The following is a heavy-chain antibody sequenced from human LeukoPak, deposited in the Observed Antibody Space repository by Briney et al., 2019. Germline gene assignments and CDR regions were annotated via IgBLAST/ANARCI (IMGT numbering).Heavy chain of an antibody. CDR3: ARKAYGLDV. Sequence: PGGSLRLSCAPSGFTFSSYWMSWVRQAPGKGLEWVANIKQDGSEKYYVDSVKGRFTISRDNGKHSLYLQMNSLRAEDTAVYYCARKAYGLDVWGKGTTVTVSS. V-gene: IGHV3-7*03. CDR1: GFTFSSYW. J-gene: IGHJ6*04. CDR2: IKQDGSEK.